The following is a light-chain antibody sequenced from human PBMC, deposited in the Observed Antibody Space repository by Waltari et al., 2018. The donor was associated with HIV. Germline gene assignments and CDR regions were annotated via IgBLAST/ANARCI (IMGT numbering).Light chain of an antibody. J-gene: IGLJ2*01. V-gene: IGLV3-21*04. CDR1: NPGSKR. CDR2: YEA. Sequence: SYLLTQPPSVSAAPGKTSNISWIGDNPGSKRVHWYQQKPYRAPVLVIYYEADRPSGNPERFAGSNSGNTATLTISRVEAGDEADYYCHVWDSVSDHVVFGGGSKLTVL. CDR3: HVWDSVSDHVV.